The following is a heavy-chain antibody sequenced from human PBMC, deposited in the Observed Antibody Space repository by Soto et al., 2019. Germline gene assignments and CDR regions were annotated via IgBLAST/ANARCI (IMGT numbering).Heavy chain of an antibody. Sequence: EVQLVESGGGLAQPGGSLRLSCAASGFTFSSYWMHWVRQAPGKGLVWVSRINGDGSTANYADSVKGRFTISRDNAKNTLYLQMNSLRAEDTAVYYCARAWETMVRGVGYWGQGTLVTVSS. CDR2: INGDGSTA. CDR1: GFTFSSYW. V-gene: IGHV3-74*01. D-gene: IGHD3-10*01. CDR3: ARAWETMVRGVGY. J-gene: IGHJ4*02.